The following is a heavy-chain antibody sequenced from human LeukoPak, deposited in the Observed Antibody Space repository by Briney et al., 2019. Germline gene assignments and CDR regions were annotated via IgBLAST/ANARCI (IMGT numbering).Heavy chain of an antibody. V-gene: IGHV3-23*01. Sequence: AGGSLRLSCAASGFTFSSYAMSWVRQAPGKGLEWVSAISGSGGSTYYADSVKGRFTISRDNSKNTLYLQMNSLRAEATAVYYCAKRQIIVVSAFDYWGQGTLVTVSS. D-gene: IGHD2-2*01. CDR1: GFTFSSYA. CDR2: ISGSGGST. CDR3: AKRQIIVVSAFDY. J-gene: IGHJ4*02.